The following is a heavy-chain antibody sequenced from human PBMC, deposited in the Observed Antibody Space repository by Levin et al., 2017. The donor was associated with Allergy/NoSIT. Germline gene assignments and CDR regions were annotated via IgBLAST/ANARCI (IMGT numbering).Heavy chain of an antibody. J-gene: IGHJ6*02. CDR1: GFTFSSYW. D-gene: IGHD6-19*01. CDR2: IKQDGSEK. Sequence: GESLKISCAASGFTFSSYWMSWVRQAPGKGLEWVANIKQDGSEKYYVDSVKGRFTISRDNAKNSLYLQMNSLRAEDTAVYYCARDLRGWLPYYYYGMDGWGQGTTVTVSS. V-gene: IGHV3-7*01. CDR3: ARDLRGWLPYYYYGMDG.